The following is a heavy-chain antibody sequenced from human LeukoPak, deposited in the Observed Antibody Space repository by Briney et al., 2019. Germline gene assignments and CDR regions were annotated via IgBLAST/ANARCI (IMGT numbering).Heavy chain of an antibody. D-gene: IGHD6-19*01. CDR2: ISSGSTI. CDR1: GFTFSSYE. Sequence: GGSLRLSCAASGFTFSSYEMNWFSQAPGKGLEWVSYISSGSTIYDADSVKGRFTTSRDNAKNSLYLQMNSLRVEDTAVYYCARESIAVAGAPFDYWGHGTLVTVSS. V-gene: IGHV3-48*03. J-gene: IGHJ4*01. CDR3: ARESIAVAGAPFDY.